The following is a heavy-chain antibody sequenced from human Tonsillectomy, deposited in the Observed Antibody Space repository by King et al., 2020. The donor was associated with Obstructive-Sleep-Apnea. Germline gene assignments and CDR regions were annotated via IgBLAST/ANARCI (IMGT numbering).Heavy chain of an antibody. CDR1: GFSLTSATVG. V-gene: IGHV2-26*01. Sequence: VTLKESGPVLVRPTETLPLTCTVSGFSLTSATVGVSWIRQPPGKALEWLANIFSNDEKYYSPSLKSRLTISKDTSKNQVVLTMTNMDPVDTATFYCARASDGSGSHGGRYFYCWGQGTLVTVSS. J-gene: IGHJ4*02. D-gene: IGHD3-10*01. CDR2: IFSNDEK. CDR3: ARASDGSGSHGGRYFYC.